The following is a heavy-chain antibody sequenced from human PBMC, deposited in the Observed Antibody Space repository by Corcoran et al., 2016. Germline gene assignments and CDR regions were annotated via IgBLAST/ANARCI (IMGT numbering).Heavy chain of an antibody. CDR2: TYYRSKWYQ. CDR1: GDSVSNNSAA. V-gene: IGHV6-1*01. J-gene: IGHJ1*01. D-gene: IGHD3-10*01. CDR3: ASGPGRFHH. Sequence: QVQLQQSGPGLVKPSQTLSLNCAISGDSVSNNSAAWNWIRQSPSRGLEWLGRTYYRSKWYQNYAVSVKSRITINPDTSKNQFSLQLNTVTPEDTAVYYCASGPGRFHHWGQGTLVTVSS.